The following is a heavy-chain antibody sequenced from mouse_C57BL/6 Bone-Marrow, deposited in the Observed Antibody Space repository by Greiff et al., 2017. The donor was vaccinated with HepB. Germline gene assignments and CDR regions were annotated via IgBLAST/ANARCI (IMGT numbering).Heavy chain of an antibody. CDR1: GYTFTSYW. Sequence: QVQLQQPGAELVKPGASVKLSCKASGYTFTSYWMHWVKQRPGQGLEWIGMIHPNSGSTNYNEKFKSKATLTVDKSSSTAYMQLSSLTSEDSAVYYCARERTGREAMDYWGRGTSVTVSS. V-gene: IGHV1-64*01. J-gene: IGHJ4*01. CDR3: ARERTGREAMDY. D-gene: IGHD4-1*01. CDR2: IHPNSGST.